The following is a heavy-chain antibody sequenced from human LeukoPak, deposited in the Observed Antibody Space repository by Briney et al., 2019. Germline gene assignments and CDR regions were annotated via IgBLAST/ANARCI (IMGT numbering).Heavy chain of an antibody. CDR1: GYSFTSYW. CDR2: FYPGESKT. Sequence: GDSLNISCQGSGYSFTSYWIGWVRQLPGKGLEWMGIFYPGESKTRNSTPFQGQVTISADKSISTAYLQWSSLKASDTAMYYCARPHCSSTSCYAYFDYWGQGTLVTVSS. V-gene: IGHV5-51*01. CDR3: ARPHCSSTSCYAYFDY. D-gene: IGHD2-2*01. J-gene: IGHJ4*02.